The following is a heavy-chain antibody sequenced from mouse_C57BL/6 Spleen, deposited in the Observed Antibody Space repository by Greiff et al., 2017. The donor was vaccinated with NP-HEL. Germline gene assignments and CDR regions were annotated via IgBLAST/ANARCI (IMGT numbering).Heavy chain of an antibody. V-gene: IGHV1-82*01. J-gene: IGHJ2*01. CDR2: IYPGDGDT. CDR1: GYAFSSSW. D-gene: IGHD2-3*01. Sequence: VQLQESGPELVKPGASVKISCKASGYAFSSSWMNWVKQRPGKGLEWIGRIYPGDGDTNYNGKLKGKATLTADKSSSTAYMQLSSLTSEDSAVYFCAPHYDGYYDYWGQGTTLTVSS. CDR3: APHYDGYYDY.